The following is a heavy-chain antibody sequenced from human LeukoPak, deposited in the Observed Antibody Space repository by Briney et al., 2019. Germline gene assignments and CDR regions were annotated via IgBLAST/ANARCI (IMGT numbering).Heavy chain of an antibody. CDR3: ARGGDYGDYFVY. Sequence: SETLSLTCSVFGWSLSRGGYYWNWIRQQPGQGLEWLGYIYHSGSARYNPSFKSRLNMSVDMSRNQFSLNLSSVAAADTAVYYCARGGDYGDYFVYWGQGTLVSVSS. CDR1: GWSLSRGGYY. J-gene: IGHJ4*02. V-gene: IGHV4-31*03. CDR2: IYHSGSA. D-gene: IGHD4-17*01.